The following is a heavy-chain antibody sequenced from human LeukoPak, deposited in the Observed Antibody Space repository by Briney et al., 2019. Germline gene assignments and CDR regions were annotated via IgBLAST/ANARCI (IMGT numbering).Heavy chain of an antibody. CDR3: ARDFSSGWNDMFDY. Sequence: GASVKVSCKASGYTFTGYYMHWVRQAPGQGLEWMGRINPNSGGTNYAQKFQGWVTMTRDTSISTAYMELSRLRSDDTAVYYCARDFSSGWNDMFDYWGQGTLVTVSS. D-gene: IGHD6-19*01. V-gene: IGHV1-2*04. CDR1: GYTFTGYY. J-gene: IGHJ4*02. CDR2: INPNSGGT.